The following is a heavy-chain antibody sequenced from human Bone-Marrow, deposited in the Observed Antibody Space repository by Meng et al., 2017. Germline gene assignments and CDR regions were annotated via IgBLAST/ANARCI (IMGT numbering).Heavy chain of an antibody. V-gene: IGHV3-23*01. CDR1: GFTFSSFA. J-gene: IGHJ4*02. D-gene: IGHD5-12*01. CDR2: ISGSGGST. CDR3: AKEGIVATPDY. Sequence: GGSLRLSCAASGFTFSSFAMSWVRQAPGKGLDWVSTISGSGGSTYYADSVKGRFTISRDSSKNTLFLQMNSLRAEDTAVYFCAKEGIVATPDYWGQGTLVTVS.